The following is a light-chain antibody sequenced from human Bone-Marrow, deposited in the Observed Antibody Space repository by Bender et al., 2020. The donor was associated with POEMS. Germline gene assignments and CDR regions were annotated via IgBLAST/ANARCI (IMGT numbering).Light chain of an antibody. CDR1: SSNVGNNY. V-gene: IGLV1-47*01. CDR3: ATWDDTLSGLV. Sequence: QSVVSQPPSVSATPGQRVTISCSGSSSNVGNNYVCWYQQLPGTAPKLLIYKTFQRPSGVPERFSASKSGTSASLAIVGLRSEDEADYHCATWDDTLSGLVFGGGTKLTVL. CDR2: KTF. J-gene: IGLJ3*02.